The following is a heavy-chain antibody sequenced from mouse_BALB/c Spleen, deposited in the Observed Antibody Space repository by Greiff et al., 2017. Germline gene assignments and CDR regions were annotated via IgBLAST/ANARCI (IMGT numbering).Heavy chain of an antibody. CDR1: GFTFSSYA. Sequence: EVQLVESGGGLVKPGGSLKLSCAASGFTFSSYAMSWVRQSPEKRLEWVATISDGGSYTYYPDSVKGRFTISRDNAKNNLYLQMSSLKSEDTAMYYCAREHGNYGAWFAYWGQGTLVTVSA. D-gene: IGHD2-1*01. V-gene: IGHV5-6*01. J-gene: IGHJ3*01. CDR3: AREHGNYGAWFAY. CDR2: ISDGGSYT.